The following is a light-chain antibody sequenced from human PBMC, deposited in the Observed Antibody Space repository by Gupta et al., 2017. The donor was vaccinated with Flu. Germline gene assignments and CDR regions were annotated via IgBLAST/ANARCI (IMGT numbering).Light chain of an antibody. CDR1: QSINNW. Sequence: DIQMTQSSSTLSASVGDRVTITCRASQSINNWLAWYQHKPGRAPKLLIYKASSLESGVPSRFSGSVSGTDFTLTITSLQPDDFATYYCQQNNSYYRTFGQGTKVEIK. V-gene: IGKV1-5*03. J-gene: IGKJ1*01. CDR3: QQNNSYYRT. CDR2: KAS.